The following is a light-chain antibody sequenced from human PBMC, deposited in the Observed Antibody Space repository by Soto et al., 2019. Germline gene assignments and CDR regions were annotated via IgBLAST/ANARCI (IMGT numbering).Light chain of an antibody. V-gene: IGKV3-15*01. Sequence: EIVMTQSQATLSVSLGERVTLSCRASQSVFSSLAWYQQKPGQAPRLLLYGAATRPIGIPARFSGSGSGTEFTRTVNGLQSEDFAVYYCQKYHSWPAFGGGTRVESK. CDR2: GAA. J-gene: IGKJ4*02. CDR3: QKYHSWPA. CDR1: QSVFSS.